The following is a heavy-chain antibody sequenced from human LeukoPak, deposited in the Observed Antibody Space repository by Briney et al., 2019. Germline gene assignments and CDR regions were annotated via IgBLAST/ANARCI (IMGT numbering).Heavy chain of an antibody. J-gene: IGHJ4*02. D-gene: IGHD1-26*01. Sequence: GGSLRLSCAASGFTFRSYDMNWVRQAPGKGLEWGSYISSSGSTIYYADAVKGRFTISRDNANNSPYLQMNSWRAEDTAVYYCARKSGTYTYWGQGTLGNVAS. CDR3: ARKSGTYTY. CDR2: ISSSGSTI. V-gene: IGHV3-48*03. CDR1: GFTFRSYD.